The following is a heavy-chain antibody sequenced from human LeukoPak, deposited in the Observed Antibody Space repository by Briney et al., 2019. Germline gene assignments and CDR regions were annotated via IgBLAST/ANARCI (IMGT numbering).Heavy chain of an antibody. J-gene: IGHJ4*02. V-gene: IGHV3-21*04. CDR3: AKDIVVVPAAIGY. CDR1: GFTFNDYS. D-gene: IGHD2-2*01. CDR2: ISSVNNYK. Sequence: GGSLRLSCVASGFTFNDYSMNWVRQAPGKGLEWVSSISSVNNYKYYADSVKGRFTISRDNAKNSLYLQMNSLRAEDTAVYYCAKDIVVVPAAIGYWGQGTLVTVSS.